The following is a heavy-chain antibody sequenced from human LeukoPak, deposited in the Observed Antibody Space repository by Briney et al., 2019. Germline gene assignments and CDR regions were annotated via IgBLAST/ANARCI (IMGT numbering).Heavy chain of an antibody. Sequence: PSETLSLTCAVYGGSFSGYYWSWIRQPPGKGLEWIGEINHSGSTNYNPSLKSRVTISVDTSKNQFSLKLSSVTAADTAVYYCARHSGGTYYVNFDPWGQGTPVTVSS. J-gene: IGHJ5*02. CDR2: INHSGST. CDR3: ARHSGGTYYVNFDP. CDR1: GGSFSGYY. D-gene: IGHD1-26*01. V-gene: IGHV4-34*01.